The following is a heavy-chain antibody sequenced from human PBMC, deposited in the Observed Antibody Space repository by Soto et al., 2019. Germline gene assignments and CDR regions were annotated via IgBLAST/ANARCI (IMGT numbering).Heavy chain of an antibody. J-gene: IGHJ6*02. CDR3: ARGPPRYYGMDV. CDR1: GGSISSYY. V-gene: IGHV4-59*01. CDR2: IYYSGST. Sequence: SETLSLTCTVSGGSISSYYWSWIRQPPGKGLEWIGYIYYSGSTNYNPSLKSRVTISVDTSKNQFSLKLSSVTAADTAVYYCARGPPRYYGMDVWGQGTTVTVSS.